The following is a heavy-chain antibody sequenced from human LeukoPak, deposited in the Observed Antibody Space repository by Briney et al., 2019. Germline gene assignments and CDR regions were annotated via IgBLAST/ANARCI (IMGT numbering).Heavy chain of an antibody. J-gene: IGHJ4*02. Sequence: GASVKVSCKTSGGTFLSHTFSWVRQAPGQGLEWMGWINPNSGGTNYAQKFQGRVTMTRDTSISTAYMELSRLRSDDTAVYYCASLPDSSSWSFNYFDYWGQGTLVTVSP. CDR3: ASLPDSSSWSFNYFDY. CDR2: INPNSGGT. D-gene: IGHD6-13*01. V-gene: IGHV1-2*02. CDR1: GGTFLSHT.